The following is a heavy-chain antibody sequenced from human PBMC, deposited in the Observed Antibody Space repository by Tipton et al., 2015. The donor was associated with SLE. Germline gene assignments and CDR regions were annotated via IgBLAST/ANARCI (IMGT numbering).Heavy chain of an antibody. D-gene: IGHD1-1*01. J-gene: IGHJ3*02. Sequence: QLVQSGAEVKPSQTLSLTCAISGDSVSSNSAAWNWIRQSPSRGLEWLGGTYYRSKWYNDYAVSVKSRITINPDTSKNQFSLQVNSVTPEDTAVYYCARLGPTGDLGDAFDIWGQGTMVTVSS. CDR2: TYYRSKWYN. V-gene: IGHV6-1*01. CDR1: GDSVSSNSAA. CDR3: ARLGPTGDLGDAFDI.